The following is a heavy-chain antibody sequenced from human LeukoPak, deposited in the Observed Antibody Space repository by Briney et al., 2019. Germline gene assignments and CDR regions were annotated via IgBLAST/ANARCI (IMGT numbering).Heavy chain of an antibody. D-gene: IGHD3-10*01. CDR3: ASVRRGFGESSKYYAYYYMGV. CDR1: GGSFSGYY. CDR2: INHSGST. V-gene: IGHV4-34*01. Sequence: SETLSLTCAVYGGSFSGYYWSWIRQPPGKGLEWIGEINHSGSTNYNPSLKSRVTISVDTSKNQFSLKLSSVTAADTAVYYCASVRRGFGESSKYYAYYYMGVWGKGTTVTISS. J-gene: IGHJ6*03.